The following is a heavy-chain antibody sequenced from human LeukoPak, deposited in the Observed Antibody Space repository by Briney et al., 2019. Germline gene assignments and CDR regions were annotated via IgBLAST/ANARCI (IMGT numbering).Heavy chain of an antibody. CDR1: GGSISSYY. Sequence: PSETLSLTCTVSGGSISSYYWSWIRQPPGKGLEWIAYISDIGSINYNPSLKSRVTISVDTSKNQFSLKLSSVTAADTAVYYCARHMRYSSGWYYFDYWGQGTLVTVSS. CDR2: ISDIGSI. D-gene: IGHD6-19*01. J-gene: IGHJ4*02. V-gene: IGHV4-59*08. CDR3: ARHMRYSSGWYYFDY.